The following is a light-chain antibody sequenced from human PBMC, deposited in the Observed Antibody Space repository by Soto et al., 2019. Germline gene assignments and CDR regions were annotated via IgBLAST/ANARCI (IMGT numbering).Light chain of an antibody. CDR1: SSNIGSNY. CDR2: RNN. CDR3: AAWDDSLSGLQ. J-gene: IGLJ2*01. Sequence: QSVLTQPPSASVTPGQRVTISCSGSSSNIGSNYVYWYQQLPGTAPKLLIYRNNQRPSGVPDRFSGSKSGTSASLAISGLRSEDEADYYCAAWDDSLSGLQFGGGTKVTVL. V-gene: IGLV1-47*01.